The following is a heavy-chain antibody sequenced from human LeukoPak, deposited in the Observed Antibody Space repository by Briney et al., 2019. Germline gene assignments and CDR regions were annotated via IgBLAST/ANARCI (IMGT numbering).Heavy chain of an antibody. Sequence: PGRSLRLSCAASGFTFSDYYMSWIRQAPGKGLEWVSYISSSGSTIYYADSVKGRFTISRDNAKNSLYLQMNSLRAEDTAVYYCARGKYYYDSYPFDPWGQGTLVTVSS. CDR1: GFTFSDYY. V-gene: IGHV3-11*04. CDR3: ARGKYYYDSYPFDP. D-gene: IGHD3-22*01. J-gene: IGHJ5*02. CDR2: ISSSGSTI.